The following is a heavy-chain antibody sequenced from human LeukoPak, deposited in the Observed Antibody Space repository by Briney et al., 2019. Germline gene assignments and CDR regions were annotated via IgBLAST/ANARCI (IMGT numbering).Heavy chain of an antibody. CDR3: ARDLDWGSRGFDY. J-gene: IGHJ4*02. CDR1: GGTFSSYA. V-gene: IGHV1-69*04. CDR2: IIPILGIA. Sequence: SVKVSCKASGGTFSSYAISWVRQAPGQGLEWMGRIIPILGIANYAQKFQGRVTITADKSTSTAYMELSSLRSDDTAVYYCARDLDWGSRGFDYWGQGTLVTVSS. D-gene: IGHD3/OR15-3a*01.